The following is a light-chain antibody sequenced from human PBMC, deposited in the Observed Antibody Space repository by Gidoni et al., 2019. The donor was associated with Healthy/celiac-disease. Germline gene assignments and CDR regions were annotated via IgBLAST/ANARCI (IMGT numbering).Light chain of an antibody. CDR3: QQSYSTPPYT. J-gene: IGKJ2*01. CDR1: QSISSY. Sequence: IQLTPSPSSLSASVADRVTITCLASQSISSYLNLYQQKPGKAPKLLIYAASSVQSGVPSRFSGSGSGTDFTLTISSLQPEDFATYYCQQSYSTPPYTFGQGTKLEIK. V-gene: IGKV1-39*01. CDR2: AAS.